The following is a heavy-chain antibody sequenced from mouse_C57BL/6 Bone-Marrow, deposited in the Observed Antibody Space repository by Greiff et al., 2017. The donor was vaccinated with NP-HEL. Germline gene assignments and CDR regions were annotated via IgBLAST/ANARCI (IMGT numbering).Heavy chain of an antibody. D-gene: IGHD2-1*01. CDR3: ANLLGGAMDY. CDR2: IYPGDGDT. CDR1: GYAFSSSW. V-gene: IGHV1-82*01. J-gene: IGHJ4*01. Sequence: VKLMESGPELVKPGASVKISCKASGYAFSSSWMNWVKQRPGKGLEWIGRIYPGDGDTNYNGKFKGKATLTADKSSSTAYMQLSRLTSEDSAVYFCANLLGGAMDYWGQGTSVTVSS.